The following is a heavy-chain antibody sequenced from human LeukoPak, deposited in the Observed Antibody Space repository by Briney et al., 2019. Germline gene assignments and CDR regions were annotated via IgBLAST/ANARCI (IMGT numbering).Heavy chain of an antibody. J-gene: IGHJ6*02. V-gene: IGHV4-59*12. CDR2: IYYSGST. CDR3: ARDRVSSSWSNYYYGMDV. CDR1: GGSISSYY. Sequence: SETLSLTCTVSGGSISSYYWSWVRQPPGKGLEWIGYIYYSGSTDYNPSLKSRVTISVDTSKNQFSLKLSSVTAADTAVYYCARDRVSSSWSNYYYGMDVWGQGTTVTVSS. D-gene: IGHD6-13*01.